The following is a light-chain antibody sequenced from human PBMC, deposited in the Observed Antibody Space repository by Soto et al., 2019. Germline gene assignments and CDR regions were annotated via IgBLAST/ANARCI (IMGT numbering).Light chain of an antibody. CDR1: QSVSSD. V-gene: IGKV3-15*01. Sequence: EVVMTQSPATLSLSPGERATLSCRASQSVSSDLAWYQQKPGQAPRLLIYGASTRATDIPARFSGGGSGTEFTLTIINLQSEDFGIYYCQQYNDWPPITFGPGTKVDIK. J-gene: IGKJ3*01. CDR2: GAS. CDR3: QQYNDWPPIT.